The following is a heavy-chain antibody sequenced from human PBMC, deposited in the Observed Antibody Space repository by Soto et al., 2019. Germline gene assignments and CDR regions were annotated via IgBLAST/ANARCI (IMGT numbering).Heavy chain of an antibody. D-gene: IGHD5-12*01. J-gene: IGHJ4*02. CDR2: IYYSGST. Sequence: SETLSLTCTVSGGSISSSSYYWGWIRQPPGKGLEWIGSIYYSGSTYYNPSLKSRVTISVDTSKNQFSLKLSSVTAADTAVYYCARAPRNIVATIYYFDYWGQGTLVTVSS. V-gene: IGHV4-39*07. CDR1: GGSISSSSYY. CDR3: ARAPRNIVATIYYFDY.